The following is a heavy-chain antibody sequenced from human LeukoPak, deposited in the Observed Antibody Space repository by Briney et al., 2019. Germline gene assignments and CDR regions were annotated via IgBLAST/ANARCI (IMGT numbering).Heavy chain of an antibody. J-gene: IGHJ6*02. V-gene: IGHV4-59*11. CDR3: ARFGVDYDMDV. D-gene: IGHD3-16*01. CDR2: IHYSGRP. Sequence: NPSETLSLTCTVSGGSISGHYWTWIRQPPGKGLEWIGQIHYSGRPDYNPSLKSRVTISVDTSKNQFSLKVTSVTGADTAVYYCARFGVDYDMDVWGQGTTVTVSS. CDR1: GGSISGHY.